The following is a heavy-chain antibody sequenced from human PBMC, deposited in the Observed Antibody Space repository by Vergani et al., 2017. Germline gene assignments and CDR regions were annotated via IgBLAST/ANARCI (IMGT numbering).Heavy chain of an antibody. D-gene: IGHD3-22*01. CDR1: GYTFTSYY. V-gene: IGHV1-46*03. CDR3: ARVGITMIVVAPLDY. Sequence: QVQLVESGGGVVQPGGSLRLSCAASGYTFTSYYMHWVRQAPGQGLEWMGIINPSGGSTSYAQKFQGRVTMTRDTSTSTVYMELSSLRSEDTAVYYCARVGITMIVVAPLDYWGQGTLVTVSS. J-gene: IGHJ4*02. CDR2: INPSGGST.